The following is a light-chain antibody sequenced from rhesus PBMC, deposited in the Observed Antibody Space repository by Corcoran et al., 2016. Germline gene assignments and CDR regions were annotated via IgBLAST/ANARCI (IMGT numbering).Light chain of an antibody. V-gene: IGKV1-22*01. CDR2: KAS. CDR1: QNINSN. Sequence: DIQMTQSPSALSASVGDRVTISCRASQNINSNLAWYQQKPGKAPKLLIYKASSLQSGVPSRFSGSGSGTDFTLTISSLQPEDFATYYCLQYSSSPFTFGPGTKLAIK. CDR3: LQYSSSPFT. J-gene: IGKJ3*01.